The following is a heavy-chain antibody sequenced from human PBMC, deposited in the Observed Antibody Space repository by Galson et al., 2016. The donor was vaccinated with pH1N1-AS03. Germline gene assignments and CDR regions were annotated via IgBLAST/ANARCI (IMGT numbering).Heavy chain of an antibody. V-gene: IGHV1-2*04. CDR2: INPNNGVT. D-gene: IGHD2-21*01. CDR3: TRDPRGPCSSATCPIAYFFGMDV. Sequence: SVKVSCKASGYIFTGFYVHWVRQAPGQGLEWMGWINPNNGVTNYAQKFQAWVTMTWDTSISTAYMELYGLKSDNTAAYYCTRDPRGPCSSATCPIAYFFGMDVWGQGTTVIVSS. J-gene: IGHJ6*02. CDR1: GYIFTGFY.